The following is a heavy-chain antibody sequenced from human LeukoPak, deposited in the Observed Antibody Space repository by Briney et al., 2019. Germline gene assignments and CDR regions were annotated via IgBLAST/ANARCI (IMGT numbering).Heavy chain of an antibody. D-gene: IGHD6-19*01. CDR2: ISAYNGNT. CDR3: ARRGVWSSGWSSFDY. J-gene: IGHJ4*02. Sequence: GSSVKASCKASGYTFTSYGISWVRQAPGQGLEWMGWISAYNGNTNYAQKLQGRVTMTTDTSTSTAYMELRSLRSDDTAVYYCARRGVWSSGWSSFDYWGQGTLVTVSS. V-gene: IGHV1-18*04. CDR1: GYTFTSYG.